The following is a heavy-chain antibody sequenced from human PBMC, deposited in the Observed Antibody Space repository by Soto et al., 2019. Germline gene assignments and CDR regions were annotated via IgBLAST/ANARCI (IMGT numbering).Heavy chain of an antibody. D-gene: IGHD3-3*01. Sequence: QVQLVQSGAEVKKPGASVKVSCKASGYTFTSYGISWVRQAPGQGLEWMGWISAYNGNTNYAQKLQGRVTMTTDTSTSTAYMEPRSLRSDDTAVYYCARDLDSDDFWSGYGGGDYWGQGTLVTVSS. CDR1: GYTFTSYG. J-gene: IGHJ4*02. CDR2: ISAYNGNT. V-gene: IGHV1-18*01. CDR3: ARDLDSDDFWSGYGGGDY.